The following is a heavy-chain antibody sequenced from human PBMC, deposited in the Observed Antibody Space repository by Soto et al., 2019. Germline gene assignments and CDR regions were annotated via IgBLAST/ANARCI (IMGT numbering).Heavy chain of an antibody. D-gene: IGHD3-22*01. Sequence: GGSLRLSCAASGFTFSSYGMHWVRQAPGKGLEWVAVIWYDGSNKYYADSVKGRFTISRDNSKNTLYLQMNSLRAEDTAVYYCAREEYYYDSSGYSGTENRFDYWGQGTLVTVSS. J-gene: IGHJ4*02. V-gene: IGHV3-33*01. CDR3: AREEYYYDSSGYSGTENRFDY. CDR2: IWYDGSNK. CDR1: GFTFSSYG.